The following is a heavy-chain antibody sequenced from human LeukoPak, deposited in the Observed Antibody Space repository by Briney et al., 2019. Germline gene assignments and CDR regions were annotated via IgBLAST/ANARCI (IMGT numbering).Heavy chain of an antibody. V-gene: IGHV1-69*06. Sequence: SVKVSCKASGGTFSSYGISWVRQTPGQGLEWMGGIIPIFGTAKYVQKFQGRVTITADKSTSTAYMELSSLRSEDTAVYYCTRGRFSQWFVPHYMDVWGKGTTVTVSS. J-gene: IGHJ6*03. CDR2: IIPIFGTA. CDR1: GGTFSSYG. D-gene: IGHD3-3*01. CDR3: TRGRFSQWFVPHYMDV.